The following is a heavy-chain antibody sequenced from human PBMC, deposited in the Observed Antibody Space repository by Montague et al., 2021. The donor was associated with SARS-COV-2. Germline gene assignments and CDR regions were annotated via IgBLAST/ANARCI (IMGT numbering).Heavy chain of an antibody. Sequence: SETLSLTCAVYGGSFSVYYWSWIRQSPGSGLEWIAEINHSGSANYNPSLKSRVSISVDTSKNQFSLKLTSVTAADTAMYYCAREWEAVRAARSLVAFVLWGQGTMVTVSS. CDR1: GGSFSVYY. D-gene: IGHD2-15*01. J-gene: IGHJ3*01. CDR2: INHSGSA. CDR3: AREWEAVRAARSLVAFVL. V-gene: IGHV4-34*01.